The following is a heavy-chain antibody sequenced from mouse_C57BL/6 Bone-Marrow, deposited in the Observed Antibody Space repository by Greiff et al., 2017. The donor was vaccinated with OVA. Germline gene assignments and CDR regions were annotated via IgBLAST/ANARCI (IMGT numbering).Heavy chain of an antibody. CDR2: IDPETGGT. CDR1: GYTFTDYE. Sequence: VQLQESGAELVRPGASVTLSCKASGYTFTDYEMHWVKQTPVHGLEWIGAIDPETGGTDYNQKFKGKAILTADKSSSTAYMELRSLTSEVSAVYYCTRSYSNYGDFDYWGQGTTLTVSS. J-gene: IGHJ2*01. V-gene: IGHV1-15*01. CDR3: TRSYSNYGDFDY. D-gene: IGHD2-5*01.